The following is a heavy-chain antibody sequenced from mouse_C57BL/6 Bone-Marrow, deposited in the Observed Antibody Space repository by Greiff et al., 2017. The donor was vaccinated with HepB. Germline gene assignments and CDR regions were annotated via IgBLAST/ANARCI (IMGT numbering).Heavy chain of an antibody. CDR3: ATYYYGPYYFDY. CDR1: GYTFTSYG. V-gene: IGHV1-81*01. Sequence: QVHVKQSGAELARPGASVKLSCKASGYTFTSYGISWVKQRTGQGLEWIGEIYPRSGNTYYNEKFKGKATLTADKSSSTAYMELRSLTSEDSAVYFCATYYYGPYYFDYWGQGTTLTVSS. CDR2: IYPRSGNT. D-gene: IGHD1-1*01. J-gene: IGHJ2*01.